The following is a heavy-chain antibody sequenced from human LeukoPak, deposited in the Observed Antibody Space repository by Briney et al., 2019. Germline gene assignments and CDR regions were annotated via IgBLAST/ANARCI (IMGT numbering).Heavy chain of an antibody. CDR2: IVVGSGNT. D-gene: IGHD4-17*01. CDR1: GFTFTSSP. Sequence: SVKVSCKASGFTFTSSPVQWVRQARGQRLEWLGSIVVGSGNTNYAQKFQERVTITRDMSTSTAYMELSSLRSEDTAVYYCAAASDYGDYGYFDLWGRGPLVTVSS. CDR3: AAASDYGDYGYFDL. V-gene: IGHV1-58*01. J-gene: IGHJ2*01.